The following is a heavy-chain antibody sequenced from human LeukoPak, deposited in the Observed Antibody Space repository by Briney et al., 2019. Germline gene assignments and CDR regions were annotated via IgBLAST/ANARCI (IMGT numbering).Heavy chain of an antibody. Sequence: SETLSLTCTVSGGSISSYYWSWIRQPPGKGLEWIGYIYYSGSTNYNPSLKSRVTISVDTSKNQFSLNLSSVTAADTAVYYCARDRGITMIVVVPNWFDPWGQGTLVTVSS. J-gene: IGHJ5*02. CDR1: GGSISSYY. CDR2: IYYSGST. D-gene: IGHD3-22*01. CDR3: ARDRGITMIVVVPNWFDP. V-gene: IGHV4-59*12.